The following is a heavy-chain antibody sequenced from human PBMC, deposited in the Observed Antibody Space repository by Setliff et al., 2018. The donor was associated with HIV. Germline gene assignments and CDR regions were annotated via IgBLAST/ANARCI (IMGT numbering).Heavy chain of an antibody. V-gene: IGHV4-4*08. CDR1: DGSLSSYY. J-gene: IGHJ4*02. CDR3: ARAPTGELDF. CDR2: IHTSGST. D-gene: IGHD7-27*01. Sequence: PSETLSLTCAVYDGSLSSYYWSWIRQSPGKKLEWIGYIHTSGSTNYNPSLKSRVTISLDTSNDRFSLRLSSVTAADTAVYYCARAPTGELDFWGQGTLVTVSS.